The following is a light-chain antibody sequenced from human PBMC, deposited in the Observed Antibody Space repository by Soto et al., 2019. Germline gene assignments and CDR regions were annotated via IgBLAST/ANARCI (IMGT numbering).Light chain of an antibody. J-gene: IGKJ4*02. Sequence: DIQMTQSPSSLSASVGGRVTITCRASQDISNFVAWYQQKPGKVPQLLIYAASTLQSGVPSRFSGSGSGKDFNLTISSLQPEDVAIYYCQKYKSASLTFGGGTKVEIK. CDR2: AAS. V-gene: IGKV1-27*01. CDR1: QDISNF. CDR3: QKYKSASLT.